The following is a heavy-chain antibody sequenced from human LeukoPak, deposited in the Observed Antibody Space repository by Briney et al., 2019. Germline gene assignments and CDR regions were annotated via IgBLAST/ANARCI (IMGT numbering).Heavy chain of an antibody. CDR1: GGSISSGSYY. J-gene: IGHJ6*03. CDR3: ARSYSSSVRYYYYYMDV. CDR2: IYTSGST. V-gene: IGHV4-61*02. Sequence: SETLSLTCTVSGGSISSGSYYWSWIRQPAGKGLEWIGRIYTSGSTNYNPSPKSRVTISVDTSKNQFSLKLSSVTAADTAVYYCARSYSSSVRYYYYYMDVWGKGTTVTVSS. D-gene: IGHD6-6*01.